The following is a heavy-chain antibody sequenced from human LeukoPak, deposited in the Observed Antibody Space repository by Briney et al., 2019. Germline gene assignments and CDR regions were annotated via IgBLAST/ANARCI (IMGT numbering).Heavy chain of an antibody. V-gene: IGHV3-74*01. CDR3: AKGYYYDSSGYYSYLDY. CDR1: GFTFSSYW. J-gene: IGHJ4*02. Sequence: GGSLRLSCAASGFTFSSYWMHWVRQAPGKGLVWVSRINTDGNTTAYADSVKGRFAISRDNAKNTLYLQMNSLRAEDTALYYCAKGYYYDSSGYYSYLDYWGQGTLVTVSS. CDR2: INTDGNTT. D-gene: IGHD3-22*01.